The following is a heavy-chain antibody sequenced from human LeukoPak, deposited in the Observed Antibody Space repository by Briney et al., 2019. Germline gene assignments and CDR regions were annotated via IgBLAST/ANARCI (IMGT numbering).Heavy chain of an antibody. D-gene: IGHD4-23*01. J-gene: IGHJ4*02. Sequence: PGGSPRLSCAASGFTFSTYTMNWVRQAPGKGLEWVSYISSSSTYIYYADSVKGRFTISRDNAKNSLYLQMNNLRAEDTAMYYCARDGDYGGTDFDSWGQGTLVTVSS. CDR3: ARDGDYGGTDFDS. CDR1: GFTFSTYT. CDR2: ISSSSTYI. V-gene: IGHV3-21*01.